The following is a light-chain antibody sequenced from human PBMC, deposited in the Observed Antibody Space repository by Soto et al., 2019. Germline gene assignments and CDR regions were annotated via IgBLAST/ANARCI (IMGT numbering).Light chain of an antibody. CDR1: KSLSNNN. CDR2: GVY. J-gene: IGKJ1*01. Sequence: EIVLTQSQGTLSLSPGERATLSCRASKSLSNNNLAWYQQKPGNAPRLVIHGVYNRATGIPDRFSGSGSETDFTLTITRVEPEDFAVYYCHHYITSLWTFGQGTKVEIK. CDR3: HHYITSLWT. V-gene: IGKV3-20*01.